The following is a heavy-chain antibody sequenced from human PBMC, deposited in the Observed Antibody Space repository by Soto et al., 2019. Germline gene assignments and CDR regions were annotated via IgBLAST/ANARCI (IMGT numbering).Heavy chain of an antibody. CDR2: INHSGST. D-gene: IGHD3-10*01. J-gene: IGHJ4*02. CDR3: ARGGRITMVRGVISFDY. Sequence: QVQLQQWGAGLLKPSETLSLTCAVYGGSFSGYYWSWIRQPPGKGLEWIGEINHSGSTNYNPSLKSRVTISVDTSKNHFSLKLSSVTAADTAVYYCARGGRITMVRGVISFDYWGQGTLVTVSS. V-gene: IGHV4-34*01. CDR1: GGSFSGYY.